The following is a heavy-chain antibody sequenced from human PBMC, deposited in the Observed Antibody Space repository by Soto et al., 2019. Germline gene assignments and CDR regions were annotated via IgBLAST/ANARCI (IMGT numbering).Heavy chain of an antibody. CDR1: GFTFGDYA. Sequence: PGGSLRLSCTASGFTFGDYAMSWFRQAPGKGLEWVGFIRSKAYGGTTEYAASVKGRFTISRDDSKSIAYLQMNSLKTEDTAVYYCSRRYSGWVDDAFDFWGKGTMVTVSS. CDR2: IRSKAYGGTT. D-gene: IGHD6-19*01. V-gene: IGHV3-49*03. J-gene: IGHJ3*01. CDR3: SRRYSGWVDDAFDF.